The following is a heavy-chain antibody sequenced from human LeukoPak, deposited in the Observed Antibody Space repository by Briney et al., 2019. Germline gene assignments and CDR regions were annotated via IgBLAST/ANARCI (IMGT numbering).Heavy chain of an antibody. CDR3: ARGRQWLEIAY. J-gene: IGHJ4*02. CDR1: GSSVTSDY. Sequence: GGSLRLSCAASGSSVTSDYMSWVRQAPGKGLEWVSVIYSGGSTYYADSVKGRFTISRDNSMNTLYLQMNSLRADDTAVYYCARGRQWLEIAYWGQGTLVAVSS. CDR2: IYSGGST. D-gene: IGHD6-19*01. V-gene: IGHV3-53*01.